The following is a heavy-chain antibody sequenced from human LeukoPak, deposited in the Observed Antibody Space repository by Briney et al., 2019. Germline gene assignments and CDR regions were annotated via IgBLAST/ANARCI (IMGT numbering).Heavy chain of an antibody. CDR2: ISGSGRYK. D-gene: IGHD3-10*01. V-gene: IGHV3-21*01. CDR1: GFAFSRYS. CDR3: ERDFGCPGIGY. J-gene: IGHJ4*02. Sequence: PGGSLTLSCAASGFAFSRYSLNWVRQAPGQGLEWVSLISGSGRYKYHADSVKGRFTISRDNAKNSLFQQMDSQTAEDPAVYYCERDFGCPGIGYWGQGTLVTVSS.